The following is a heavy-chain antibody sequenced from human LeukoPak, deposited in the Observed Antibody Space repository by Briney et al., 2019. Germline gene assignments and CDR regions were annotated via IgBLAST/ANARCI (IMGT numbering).Heavy chain of an antibody. D-gene: IGHD3-10*01. J-gene: IGHJ4*02. Sequence: ASVKVSCKASGYGFTKYYMHWMRQAPGQGLEWMGVINPRDGGTSFAQKFQGRVTMTRDTSTSTVYMGLSSLRSEDTAVYYRATYGSGVQASFDYWGQGSLVTVSS. CDR2: INPRDGGT. V-gene: IGHV1-46*01. CDR1: GYGFTKYY. CDR3: ATYGSGVQASFDY.